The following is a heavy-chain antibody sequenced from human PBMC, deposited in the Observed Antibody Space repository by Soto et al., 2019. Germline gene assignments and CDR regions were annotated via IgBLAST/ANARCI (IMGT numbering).Heavy chain of an antibody. V-gene: IGHV3-7*01. J-gene: IGHJ6*02. CDR1: GFTFSSYW. CDR3: ARDPNIVLVPAALRSYYYYYGMDV. CDR2: IKQDGSEK. Sequence: GGSLRLSCAASGFTFSSYWMSWVRQAPGKGLEWVANIKQDGSEKYYVDSVKGRFTISRDDAKNSLYLQMNSLRAEDTAVYYCARDPNIVLVPAALRSYYYYYGMDVWGQGTTVTVSS. D-gene: IGHD2-2*01.